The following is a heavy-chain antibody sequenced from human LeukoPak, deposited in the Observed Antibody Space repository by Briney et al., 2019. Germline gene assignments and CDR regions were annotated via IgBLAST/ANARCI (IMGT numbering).Heavy chain of an antibody. V-gene: IGHV4-34*01. Sequence: PSETLSLTCAVYGGSFSGYYWSWIRQPPGKGLEWIGEINHSGSTNYNPSLKSRVTISVDTSKNQFSLKLSSVTAADTAVYYCARISDGGAFDIWGQGTMVTVSS. CDR1: GGSFSGYY. CDR3: ARISDGGAFDI. D-gene: IGHD3-16*01. CDR2: INHSGST. J-gene: IGHJ3*02.